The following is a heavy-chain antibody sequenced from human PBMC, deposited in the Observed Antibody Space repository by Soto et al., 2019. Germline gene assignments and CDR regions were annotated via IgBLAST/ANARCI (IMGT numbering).Heavy chain of an antibody. CDR2: IYYSGST. V-gene: IGHV4-59*08. CDR3: APFDWLPHY. CDR1: GGSISSYY. Sequence: SETLSLTCTVSGGSISSYYWSWIRQPPGKGLEWIGYIYYSGSTNYNPSLKSRVTISVDTSKNQFSLKLSSVTAADTAMYYCAPFDWLPHYWGQGTLVTVSS. J-gene: IGHJ4*02. D-gene: IGHD3-9*01.